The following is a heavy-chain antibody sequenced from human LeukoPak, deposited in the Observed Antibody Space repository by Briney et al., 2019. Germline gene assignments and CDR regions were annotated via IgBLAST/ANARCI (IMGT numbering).Heavy chain of an antibody. J-gene: IGHJ4*02. CDR3: ARSYRSGYPSVGY. V-gene: IGHV4-59*08. D-gene: IGHD3-22*01. CDR1: GGSISSYY. CDR2: IYYSGST. Sequence: SETLSLTCTVSGGSISSYYWSWIRQPPGKGLEWVGYIYYSGSTNYNPSLKSRVTISVDTSKNQFSLKLSSVTAADTAVYYCARSYRSGYPSVGYWGQGTLVTVSS.